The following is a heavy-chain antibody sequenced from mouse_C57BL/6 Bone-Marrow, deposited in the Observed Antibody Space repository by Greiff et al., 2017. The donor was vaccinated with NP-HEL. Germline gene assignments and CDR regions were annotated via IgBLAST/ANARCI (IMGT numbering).Heavy chain of an antibody. CDR2: IDPSDSYT. V-gene: IGHV1-50*01. CDR3: AGYGSSPWYFDV. Sequence: QVQLQQPGAELVKPGASVKLSCKASGYTFTSYWMQWVKQRPGQGLEWIGEIDPSDSYTNYNQKFKGKATLTGDTSSSTAYMQLSSLTSEDSAVYYCAGYGSSPWYFDVWGTGTTVTVSS. D-gene: IGHD1-1*01. CDR1: GYTFTSYW. J-gene: IGHJ1*03.